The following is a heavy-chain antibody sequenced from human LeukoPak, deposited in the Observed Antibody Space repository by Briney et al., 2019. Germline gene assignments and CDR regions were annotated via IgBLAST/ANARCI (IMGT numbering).Heavy chain of an antibody. CDR1: GGSISSSSYY. D-gene: IGHD5-12*01. CDR2: IYYSGST. CDR3: ARVVDRDRGRGTIDY. V-gene: IGHV4-39*07. J-gene: IGHJ4*02. Sequence: KPSETLSLTCTVSGGSISSSSYYWGWIRQPPGKGLEWVGSIYYSGSTYYNPSLKSRVTISVDTSKNQFSLKLSSVTAADTAVYYCARVVDRDRGRGTIDYWGQGTLVTVSS.